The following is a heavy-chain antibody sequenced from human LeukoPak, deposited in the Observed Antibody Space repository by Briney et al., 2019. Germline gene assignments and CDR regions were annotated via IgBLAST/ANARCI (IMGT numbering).Heavy chain of an antibody. D-gene: IGHD3-22*01. V-gene: IGHV1-2*02. CDR1: GYTFTGYY. CDR2: INPNSGGT. Sequence: ASVKVSCKASGYTFTGYYMHWVRQAPGQGLEWMGWINPNSGGTNYAQKFQGRVTMTRDTSISTAYMELSRLRSDDTAVYYCARAHDSSGFQAYWGHGTLVTVSS. CDR3: ARAHDSSGFQAY. J-gene: IGHJ4*01.